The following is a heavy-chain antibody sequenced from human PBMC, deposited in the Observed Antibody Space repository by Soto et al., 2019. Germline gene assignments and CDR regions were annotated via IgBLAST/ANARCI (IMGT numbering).Heavy chain of an antibody. D-gene: IGHD2-15*01. J-gene: IGHJ6*03. CDR2: INSDGSVS. V-gene: IGHV3-74*03. CDR1: GFTFSNYW. Sequence: EVQLVESGGGLVQPGGSLRLSCAASGFTFSNYWMYWVRQAPGKGLEWVSRINSDGSVSTYADSVKGRLTISRDNVKNTLYLQMDSLRAEDTAVYYCARGDCVGGSCYSLAGSFYSYMDAWGKGSTVTV. CDR3: ARGDCVGGSCYSLAGSFYSYMDA.